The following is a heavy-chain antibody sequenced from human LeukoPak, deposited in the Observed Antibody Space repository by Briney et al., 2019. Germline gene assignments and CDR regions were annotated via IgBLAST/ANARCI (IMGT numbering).Heavy chain of an antibody. Sequence: PGGSLRLSCAASGFTFSSYNMNWVRQAPGKGLEWVSYITSSSSTIYYADSVKGRFTISRDNSKNTLYLQMNSLRAEDTAVYYCAKSFPAASTFGDYWGQGTLVTVSS. CDR1: GFTFSSYN. CDR2: ITSSSSTI. V-gene: IGHV3-48*01. D-gene: IGHD6-13*01. J-gene: IGHJ4*02. CDR3: AKSFPAASTFGDY.